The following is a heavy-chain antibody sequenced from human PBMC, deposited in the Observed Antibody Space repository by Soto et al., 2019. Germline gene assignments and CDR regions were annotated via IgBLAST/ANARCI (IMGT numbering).Heavy chain of an antibody. Sequence: QVQLQESGPGLVKPSETLSLTCTVSGDSISRYYWSWIRLPPGKGLEWIGYIYYSGETNYNPFVTSRVTISVDRTKNQFSLKLSSVTAADTAVYYCARDQGGEFLKGSGMDVWGQGTTVTLSS. CDR1: GDSISRYY. CDR3: ARDQGGEFLKGSGMDV. V-gene: IGHV4-59*01. J-gene: IGHJ6*02. CDR2: IYYSGET. D-gene: IGHD3-10*01.